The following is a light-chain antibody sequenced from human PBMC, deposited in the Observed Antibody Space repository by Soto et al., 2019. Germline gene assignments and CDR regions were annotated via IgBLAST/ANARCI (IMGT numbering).Light chain of an antibody. Sequence: QSALTQPASVSGSPGQSITLSCTGTSSDVGGYNYVSWYQQHPGKAPKLMIYEVSNRPSGVSNRFSGSKSGNTASLTIPGLQAEDEADYYCSSYTSSSTLGGVFGGGTKLTVL. V-gene: IGLV2-14*01. CDR1: SSDVGGYNY. J-gene: IGLJ3*02. CDR3: SSYTSSSTLGGV. CDR2: EVS.